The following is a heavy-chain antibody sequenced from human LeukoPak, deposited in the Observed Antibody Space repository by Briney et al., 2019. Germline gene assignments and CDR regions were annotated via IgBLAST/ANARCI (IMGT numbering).Heavy chain of an antibody. V-gene: IGHV4-61*01. D-gene: IGHD3-10*01. CDR3: ARVEWIGELSPFDI. CDR2: IYYSGST. CDR1: VGSFSSGTYY. J-gene: IGHJ3*02. Sequence: PSETLSLTCTVSVGSFSSGTYYWSWIRQPPGEGLEWIGYIYYSGSTNYNPSLKSRVTISVDTSKNQFSLKLSSVTAADTAVYYCARVEWIGELSPFDICGQGTMVTVSS.